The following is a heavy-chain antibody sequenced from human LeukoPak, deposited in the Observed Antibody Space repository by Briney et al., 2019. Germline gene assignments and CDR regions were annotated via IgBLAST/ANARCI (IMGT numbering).Heavy chain of an antibody. CDR3: ARGGGYYDILTGYYRDNWFDP. CDR1: GFTFSSYE. J-gene: IGHJ5*02. D-gene: IGHD3-9*01. Sequence: SGGSLRLSCAASGFTFSSYEMNWVRQAPGKGLEWVSYISSSGSTIYYADSVKGRFTISRDNAKNSLYLQMNSLRAEDTAVYYCARGGGYYDILTGYYRDNWFDPWGQGTLVTVSS. V-gene: IGHV3-48*03. CDR2: ISSSGSTI.